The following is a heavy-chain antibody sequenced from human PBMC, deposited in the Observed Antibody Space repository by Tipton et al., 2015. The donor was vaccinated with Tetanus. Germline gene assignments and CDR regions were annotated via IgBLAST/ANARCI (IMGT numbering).Heavy chain of an antibody. CDR2: IYYSGST. CDR1: GGSISSGGYY. D-gene: IGHD5-12*01. Sequence: TLSLTCTVSGGSISSGGYYWSWIRQHPGEGLEWIGYIYYSGSTYHNPSLKSRVTISVDTSKNQFSLKLSSVTAADTAVYYCARVATPSPGGYYYYYRDVWGKGTTVTVSS. CDR3: ARVATPSPGGYYYYYRDV. J-gene: IGHJ6*03. V-gene: IGHV4-31*03.